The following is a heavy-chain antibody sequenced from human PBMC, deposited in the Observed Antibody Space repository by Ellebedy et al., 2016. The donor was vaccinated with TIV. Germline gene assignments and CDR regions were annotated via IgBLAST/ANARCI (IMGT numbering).Heavy chain of an antibody. CDR2: INPLGSQK. D-gene: IGHD2-15*01. CDR3: AAEAWWRLDS. Sequence: GESLKISCEGSGFTFTAHWMSWVRQAPGKGLEWVAKINPLGSQKSYVDSVKGRFTISRDNAENSLFLEMNSRRVEDTAVYYCAAEAWWRLDSWGQGTLVTVSS. CDR1: GFTFTAHW. J-gene: IGHJ4*02. V-gene: IGHV3-7*01.